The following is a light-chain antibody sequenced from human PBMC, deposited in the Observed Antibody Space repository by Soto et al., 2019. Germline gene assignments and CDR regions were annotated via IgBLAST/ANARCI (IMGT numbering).Light chain of an antibody. J-gene: IGLJ1*01. CDR3: VSYAGNTNEA. CDR2: EVS. CDR1: SSDIGGYKY. V-gene: IGLV2-8*01. Sequence: QSALTHPPSASWSAGQSVTISCSGTSSDIGGYKYVSWYQQHPGKAPKLLIFEVSKRPSGVPDRFSGSKSGNTASLTVSGLQAEDEADYYCVSYAGNTNEAFGTGTKVTAL.